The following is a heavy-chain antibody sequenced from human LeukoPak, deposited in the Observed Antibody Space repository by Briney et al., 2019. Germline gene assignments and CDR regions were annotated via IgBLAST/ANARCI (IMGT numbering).Heavy chain of an antibody. CDR2: INPNSGDT. V-gene: IGHV1-2*02. Sequence: ASVKVSCKASGYTFTGYYMHWVRQAPGQGLEWMGWINPNSGDTIYAQKFQGRVTMTRDTSISAAYMESSRLRSDDTAVYYCAGVRPGRGMDVWGQGTTVTVSS. CDR3: AGVRPGRGMDV. D-gene: IGHD6-6*01. CDR1: GYTFTGYY. J-gene: IGHJ6*02.